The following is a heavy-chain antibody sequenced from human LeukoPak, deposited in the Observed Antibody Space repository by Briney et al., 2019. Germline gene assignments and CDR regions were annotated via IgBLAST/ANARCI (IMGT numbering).Heavy chain of an antibody. CDR1: GFAVTSNY. CDR3: ARDLGGPIDY. J-gene: IGHJ4*02. V-gene: IGHV3-66*01. CDR2: ISGDGTT. D-gene: IGHD3-16*01. Sequence: PGGSLRLSCAASGFAVTSNYMSWVRQAPGKGLEWVSVISGDGTTYYADSVKGRCTISRDISKNTLHLQMNSLRAEDTAVYYCARDLGGPIDYWGQGTLVTVSS.